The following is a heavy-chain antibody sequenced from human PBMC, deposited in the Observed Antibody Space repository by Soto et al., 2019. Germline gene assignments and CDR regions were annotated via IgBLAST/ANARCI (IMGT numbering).Heavy chain of an antibody. CDR1: GYSISSGYY. CDR3: AREKATVDY. D-gene: IGHD1-26*01. CDR2: TYYGASS. Sequence: SETLSLTCAVSGYSISSGYYWGWIRQPPGKGLEWLGTTYYGASSYYNPSLKSRVTISVDTSKNQFSLKLSSVTAADTAVYYCAREKATVDYWGQGTLVTVSS. J-gene: IGHJ4*02. V-gene: IGHV4-38-2*02.